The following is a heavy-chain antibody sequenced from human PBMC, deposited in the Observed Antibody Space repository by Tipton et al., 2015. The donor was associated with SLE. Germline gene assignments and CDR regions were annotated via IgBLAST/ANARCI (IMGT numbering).Heavy chain of an antibody. CDR3: ARGIPPIPIFGVVPQYYYMDV. D-gene: IGHD3-3*01. J-gene: IGHJ6*03. CDR1: GGSFSGYY. Sequence: TLSLTCAVYGGSFSGYYWSWIRQPPGKGLEWIGEINHSGSTNYNPSLKSRVTISVDTSKNQFSLKLSSVTAADTAVYYCARGIPPIPIFGVVPQYYYMDVWGKGPTVTVSS. V-gene: IGHV4-34*01. CDR2: INHSGST.